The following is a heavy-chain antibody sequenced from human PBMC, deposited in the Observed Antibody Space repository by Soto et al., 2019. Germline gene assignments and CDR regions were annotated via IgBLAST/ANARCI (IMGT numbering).Heavy chain of an antibody. Sequence: QVQLVESGGGVVQPGRSVRLSCAASGFTFSRNGMHWVRQAPGKGLEWVAVISYDGGDKYYAESVKGRFIISRANSKNTLYLKMNGLRPEDTGIYYCAKGQIVATGRGHYGLDVWGQGTTVSVSS. D-gene: IGHD5-12*01. J-gene: IGHJ6*02. CDR2: ISYDGGDK. CDR1: GFTFSRNG. V-gene: IGHV3-30*18. CDR3: AKGQIVATGRGHYGLDV.